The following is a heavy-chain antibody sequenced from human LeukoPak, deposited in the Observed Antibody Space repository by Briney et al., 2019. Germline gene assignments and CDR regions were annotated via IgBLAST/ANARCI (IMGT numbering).Heavy chain of an antibody. V-gene: IGHV4-59*01. Sequence: SETLSVTCTVSGGSISSYYWSWIRQPPGKRLEWIGYIFYSGSANYNPSLKSRVTISVDTSKNQFSLQLSSVTAADTAVYYCARVGYSSGRATYYFDYWGQGTLVTVSS. CDR3: ARVGYSSGRATYYFDY. CDR2: IFYSGSA. CDR1: GGSISSYY. J-gene: IGHJ4*02. D-gene: IGHD6-19*01.